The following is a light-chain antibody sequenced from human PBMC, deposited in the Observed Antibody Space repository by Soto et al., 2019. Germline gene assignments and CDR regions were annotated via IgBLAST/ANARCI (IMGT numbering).Light chain of an antibody. CDR1: QSVSSW. CDR3: QQYGSSPIT. V-gene: IGKV1-5*03. CDR2: KAS. Sequence: DIQMTQYPSTLSASVGDRVTITCRASQSVSSWLAWYQQKPGTAPKLLIYKASGLESGVPSRFSGSGSGTEFTLTISNLQPDDFAVYYCQQYGSSPITSGQVTLLEI. J-gene: IGKJ5*01.